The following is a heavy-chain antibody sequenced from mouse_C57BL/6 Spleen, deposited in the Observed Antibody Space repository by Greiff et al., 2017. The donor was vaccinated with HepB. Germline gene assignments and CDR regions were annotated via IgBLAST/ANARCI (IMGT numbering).Heavy chain of an antibody. CDR2: IYPGSGST. Sequence: QVQLKQPGAELVKPGASVKMSCKASGYTFTSYWITWVKQRPGQGLEWIGDIYPGSGSTNYNEKFKSKATLTVDTSSSTAYMQLSSLTSEDSAVYYCARAHHYYGSSPDWFAYWGQGTLVTVSA. CDR1: GYTFTSYW. CDR3: ARAHHYYGSSPDWFAY. J-gene: IGHJ3*01. V-gene: IGHV1-55*01. D-gene: IGHD1-1*01.